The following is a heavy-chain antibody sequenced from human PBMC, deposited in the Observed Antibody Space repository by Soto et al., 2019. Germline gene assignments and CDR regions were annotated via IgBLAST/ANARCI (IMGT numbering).Heavy chain of an antibody. Sequence: NPSETLSLTCTVSGGSVSIGSHYWSWIRQPPGKGLEWIAYIYYSGSTNYNPSLKSRVTISVDTSKNQFSLKLSSVTAADTAVYYCARGHLVLDYWGQGTLVTVSS. V-gene: IGHV4-61*01. J-gene: IGHJ4*02. CDR3: ARGHLVLDY. CDR2: IYYSGST. CDR1: GGSVSIGSHY.